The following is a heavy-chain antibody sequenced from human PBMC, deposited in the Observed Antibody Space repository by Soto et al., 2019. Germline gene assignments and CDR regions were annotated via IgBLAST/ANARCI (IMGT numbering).Heavy chain of an antibody. Sequence: SVKVSCKASGGTFSSYAITWVRQAPGQGLEWMGGIIPIFGTANYAQKFQGRVTITADESTSTAYMELSSLRSEDTAVYYCARTGVSSSSKPFDYWGQGTLVTVSS. V-gene: IGHV1-69*13. CDR3: ARTGVSSSSKPFDY. D-gene: IGHD6-6*01. J-gene: IGHJ4*02. CDR1: GGTFSSYA. CDR2: IIPIFGTA.